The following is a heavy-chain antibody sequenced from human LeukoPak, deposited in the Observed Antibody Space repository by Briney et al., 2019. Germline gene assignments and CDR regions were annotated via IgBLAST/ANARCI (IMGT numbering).Heavy chain of an antibody. D-gene: IGHD1-14*01. Sequence: ASVKVSCKASGYTFTGYYMHWVRQAPGQGLERMGWINPNSGGTNYAQKFQGRVTMTRDTFISTAYMELSRLRSDDTAVYYCARDLGYNWNHGGRLDPWGQGTLVTVSS. V-gene: IGHV1-2*02. CDR1: GYTFTGYY. CDR3: ARDLGYNWNHGGRLDP. CDR2: INPNSGGT. J-gene: IGHJ5*02.